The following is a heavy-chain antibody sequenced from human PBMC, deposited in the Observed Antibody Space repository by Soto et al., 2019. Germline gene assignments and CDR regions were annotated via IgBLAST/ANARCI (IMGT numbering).Heavy chain of an antibody. CDR1: GFTFGSFY. V-gene: IGHV3-7*01. CDR2: IKKDESDR. D-gene: IGHD3-22*01. J-gene: IGHJ4*02. CDR3: ARLYYFDASVYRPLDF. Sequence: GGSLRLSCAASGFTFGSFYMGWLRQAPGKGLEWVATIKKDESDRYYVDSVKGRFTISRDNAKNSLYLEMNSLRGEDTAVYYCARLYYFDASVYRPLDFWGQGILVTVSS.